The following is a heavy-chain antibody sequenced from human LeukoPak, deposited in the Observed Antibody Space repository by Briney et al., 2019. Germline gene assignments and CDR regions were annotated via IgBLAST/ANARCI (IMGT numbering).Heavy chain of an antibody. J-gene: IGHJ4*02. D-gene: IGHD1-26*01. CDR2: ISSSSSYI. V-gene: IGHV3-21*01. CDR3: AREYSGSYRFDY. Sequence: PGGSLRLSCAASGFTFSSYSMNWVRQAPGKGLEWVSSISSSSSYIYYADSVKGRFTISRDNAKNSLYLQMNSLRAEDTAVYYCAREYSGSYRFDYWGQGTLVTVSS. CDR1: GFTFSSYS.